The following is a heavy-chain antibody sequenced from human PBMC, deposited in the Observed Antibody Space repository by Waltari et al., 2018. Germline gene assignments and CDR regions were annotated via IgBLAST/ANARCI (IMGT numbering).Heavy chain of an antibody. CDR1: GFTFSSYW. CDR2: INSDGITT. V-gene: IGHV3-74*01. J-gene: IGHJ4*02. D-gene: IGHD1-26*01. CDR3: VKDLSYSGSF. Sequence: EMQRVESGGGLVQPGGSLRLSCVASGFTFSSYWMHWVRQAPEKGLVWVARINSDGITTNYADSVKGRFTISRDNAKNTVYLQMNSLRAEDTALYYCVKDLSYSGSFWGQGTPVTVSS.